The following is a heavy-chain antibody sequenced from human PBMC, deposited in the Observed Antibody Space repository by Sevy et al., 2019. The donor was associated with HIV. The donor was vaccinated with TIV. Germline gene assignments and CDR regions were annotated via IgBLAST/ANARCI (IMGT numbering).Heavy chain of an antibody. V-gene: IGHV4-59*02. D-gene: IGHD1-1*01. J-gene: IGHJ4*02. Sequence: SETLSLTSAVSGVSVSPYYWAWIRQPPGKGLECVAFSGSTNYNPSLKSRATTSVDTSKNQFSLKLSSVTAADTAIYYCARGGPNQQQLDYFDHWGQGTLVTVSS. CDR1: GVSVSPYY. CDR3: ARGGPNQQQLDYFDH. CDR2: SGST.